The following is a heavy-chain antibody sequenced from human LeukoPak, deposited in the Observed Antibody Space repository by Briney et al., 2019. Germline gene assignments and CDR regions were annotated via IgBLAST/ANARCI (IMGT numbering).Heavy chain of an antibody. D-gene: IGHD2-15*01. CDR3: ARGVVVAAIHDYYFDY. V-gene: IGHV4-30-4*01. J-gene: IGHJ4*02. Sequence: ASETLSLTCTVSGGSISSGDYYWSWIRQPPGKGLEWFGYIYYSGSTYYNPSLKSRVTISVDTSKNQFSLKLSSVTAADTAVYYCARGVVVAAIHDYYFDYWGQGTLVTVSS. CDR1: GGSISSGDYY. CDR2: IYYSGST.